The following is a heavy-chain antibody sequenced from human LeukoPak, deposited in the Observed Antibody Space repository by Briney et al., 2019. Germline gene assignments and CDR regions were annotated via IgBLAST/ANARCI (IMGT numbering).Heavy chain of an antibody. CDR2: ISWYGGST. CDR1: GFPYYDFA. CDR3: ANDTSSAGDYFDY. Sequence: HPGGSLRLFCAASGFPYYDFAMHWVPPAPGEGVEWVSLISWYGGSTHHADSEKSRFTISRDNSKNSLYLQMNSLRAENTALYYCANDTSSAGDYFDYWGQGTLVTVSS. J-gene: IGHJ4*02. V-gene: IGHV3-43D*04. D-gene: IGHD1-1*01.